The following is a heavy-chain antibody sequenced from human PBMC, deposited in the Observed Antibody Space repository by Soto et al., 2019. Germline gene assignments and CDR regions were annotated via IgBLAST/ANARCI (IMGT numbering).Heavy chain of an antibody. V-gene: IGHV2-5*02. CDR2: IYWDDNE. J-gene: IGHJ4*02. D-gene: IGHD4-17*01. Sequence: QITLKESGPTMVTPTQTLTLTCTFSGFSRTTRGVHLGWIRQPPGKALEWLALIYWDDNEVYSPSLKNRLTITKDSSKSQVVLTLATVSPVDTATYYCLYRDFGEYSFQFWGPGILVNVSS. CDR1: GFSRTTRGVH. CDR3: LYRDFGEYSFQF.